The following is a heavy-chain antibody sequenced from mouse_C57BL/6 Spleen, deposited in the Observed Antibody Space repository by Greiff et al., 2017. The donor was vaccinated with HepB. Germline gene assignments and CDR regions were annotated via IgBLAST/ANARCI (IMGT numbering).Heavy chain of an antibody. CDR1: GYTFTSYW. J-gene: IGHJ2*01. CDR3: ASDYDVEYYFDY. CDR2: IHPNSGST. V-gene: IGHV1-64*01. Sequence: QVQLQQPGAELVKPGASVKLSCKASGYTFTSYWMHWVKQRPGQGLEWIGMIHPNSGSTNYNEKFKSKATLTVDKTSSTAYMQLSSLTSEDSAVYYCASDYDVEYYFDYWGQGTTLTVSS. D-gene: IGHD2-4*01.